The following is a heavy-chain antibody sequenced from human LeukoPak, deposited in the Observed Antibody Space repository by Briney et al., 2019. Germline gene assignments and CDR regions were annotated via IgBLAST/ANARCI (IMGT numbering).Heavy chain of an antibody. CDR3: ARDTDLYCSSTSCYAPQSDY. Sequence: GGSLRLSCAASGFTFSSYWMSWVRQAPGKGLEWVANIKQDGSEKYYVDSVKGRFTISRDNAKNSLYLQMNSLRAEDTAVYYCARDTDLYCSSTSCYAPQSDYWGQGTLVTVSS. J-gene: IGHJ4*02. CDR1: GFTFSSYW. V-gene: IGHV3-7*01. CDR2: IKQDGSEK. D-gene: IGHD2-2*01.